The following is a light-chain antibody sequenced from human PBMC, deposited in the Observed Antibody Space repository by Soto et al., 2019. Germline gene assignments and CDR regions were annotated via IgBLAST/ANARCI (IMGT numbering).Light chain of an antibody. CDR3: QQSYTSPVT. CDR1: QGISNY. J-gene: IGKJ4*01. Sequence: DIQMTQSASSLSASLGDRVTITWGASQGISNYLAWYQRKTGKAPNLLIYGASNLQSGVPSRFSGGGYGTDFNLTISSLQTEDFGTYYCQQSYTSPVTFGGGTKVDIK. CDR2: GAS. V-gene: IGKV1-39*01.